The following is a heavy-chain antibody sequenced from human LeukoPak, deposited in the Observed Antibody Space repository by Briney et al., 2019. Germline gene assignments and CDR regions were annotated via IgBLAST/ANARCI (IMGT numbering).Heavy chain of an antibody. CDR1: GGSISSSGYY. Sequence: PSQTLSLTCTVSGGSISSSGYYSGWIRQPPGKGLEWIVSIYYSGSTYYNPQLQSRVTISVDTSKNQFSLKLSSVAAADTAVYYCARDPTAAGKGAWFDPWGQGTLVTVSS. D-gene: IGHD6-13*01. V-gene: IGHV4-39*02. CDR2: IYYSGST. J-gene: IGHJ5*02. CDR3: ARDPTAAGKGAWFDP.